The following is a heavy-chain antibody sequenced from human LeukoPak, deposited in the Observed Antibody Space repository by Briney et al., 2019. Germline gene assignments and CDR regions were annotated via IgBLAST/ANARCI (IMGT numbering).Heavy chain of an antibody. Sequence: GGSLRLSCAASGFTFSDYWMHWVRQVPGKGLVWVARINADGSITNHADSVKGRFTISRGNAENTLYLQMNSLRAEDTAVYYCARTSNYVYWGQGTLVTVSS. CDR2: INADGSIT. V-gene: IGHV3-74*01. D-gene: IGHD4-11*01. CDR3: ARTSNYVY. J-gene: IGHJ4*02. CDR1: GFTFSDYW.